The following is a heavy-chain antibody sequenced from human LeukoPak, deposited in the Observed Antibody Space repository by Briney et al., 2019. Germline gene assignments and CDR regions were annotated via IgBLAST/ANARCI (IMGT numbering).Heavy chain of an antibody. V-gene: IGHV4-59*12. Sequence: SETLSLTCTVSGGSISSYYWSWIRQPPGKGLEWIGYIYYSGSTNYNPSLKSRVTISVDTSKNQFSLKLSSVTAADTAVYYCARETSGYYLYYYYMDVWGKGTTVTVSS. CDR1: GGSISSYY. CDR3: ARETSGYYLYYYYMDV. D-gene: IGHD1-26*01. J-gene: IGHJ6*03. CDR2: IYYSGST.